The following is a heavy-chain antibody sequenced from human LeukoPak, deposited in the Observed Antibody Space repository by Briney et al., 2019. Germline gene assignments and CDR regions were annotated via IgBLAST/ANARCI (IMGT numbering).Heavy chain of an antibody. J-gene: IGHJ5*02. V-gene: IGHV7-4-1*02. D-gene: IGHD3-10*01. Sequence: ASVKVSCKTSGYTFTSYAMNWVRQAPGQGLEWMGWINTNTGNPTYAQGFTGRFVFSLDTSVSTAYLQISSLKAEDTAVYYCAREGGVRGVIISSWFDPWGQGTLVTVSS. CDR1: GYTFTSYA. CDR2: INTNTGNP. CDR3: AREGGVRGVIISSWFDP.